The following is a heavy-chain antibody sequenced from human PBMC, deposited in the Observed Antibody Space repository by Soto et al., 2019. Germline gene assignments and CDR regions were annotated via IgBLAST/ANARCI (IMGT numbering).Heavy chain of an antibody. V-gene: IGHV4-61*01. CDR1: GGSVSSGSYY. Sequence: KPSETLSLTCTVSGGSVSSGSYYWSWIRQPPGKGLEWIGYIYYSGSTNYNPSLKSRVTISVDTSKNQFSLKLSSVTAADTAVYYCARVRGYYDSSGYSTYPDYWGQGTLVTVSS. J-gene: IGHJ4*02. CDR2: IYYSGST. D-gene: IGHD3-22*01. CDR3: ARVRGYYDSSGYSTYPDY.